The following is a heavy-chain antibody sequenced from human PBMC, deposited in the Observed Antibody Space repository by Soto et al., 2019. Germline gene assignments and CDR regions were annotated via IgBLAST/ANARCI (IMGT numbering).Heavy chain of an antibody. V-gene: IGHV4-34*01. J-gene: IGHJ5*02. CDR3: ARGPRSYCSGGSCHSGWFDP. CDR2: INHSGST. Sequence: QVQLQQWGAGLLKPSETLSLTCAVYGGSFSGYYWSWIRQPPGKGLEWIGEINHSGSTNYNPSLKSRVTISVDTSKNQFSLKLSSVTAADTAVYYCARGPRSYCSGGSCHSGWFDPWGQGTLVTVSS. CDR1: GGSFSGYY. D-gene: IGHD2-15*01.